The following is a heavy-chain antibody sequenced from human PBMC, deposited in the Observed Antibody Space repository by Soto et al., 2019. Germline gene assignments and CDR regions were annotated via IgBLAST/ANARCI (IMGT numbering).Heavy chain of an antibody. CDR1: GYTFTGYD. Sequence: GASVKVSCKASGYTFTGYDMHWVRQAPGQGLERMGWINPDSGGTNYAQKLQGRVSMTRDTSISTAYMELSSLRSDDTAVYYCARERYSYGPYFDYWGQGTLVTVSS. D-gene: IGHD5-18*01. J-gene: IGHJ4*02. V-gene: IGHV1-2*02. CDR3: ARERYSYGPYFDY. CDR2: INPDSGGT.